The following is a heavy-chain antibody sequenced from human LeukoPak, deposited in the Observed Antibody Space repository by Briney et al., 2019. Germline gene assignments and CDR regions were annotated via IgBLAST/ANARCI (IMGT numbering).Heavy chain of an antibody. Sequence: GASVKVSCKASGGTFSSYAISWVRQAPGQGLEWMGGIIPIFGTANYAQKFQGRVTITADESTSTAYMELSSLRSEDTAVYYCARGGRVDPFTGMSQVYFDYWGQGTLVTVSS. CDR1: GGTFSSYA. V-gene: IGHV1-69*13. CDR3: ARGGRVDPFTGMSQVYFDY. D-gene: IGHD3-10*01. CDR2: IIPIFGTA. J-gene: IGHJ4*02.